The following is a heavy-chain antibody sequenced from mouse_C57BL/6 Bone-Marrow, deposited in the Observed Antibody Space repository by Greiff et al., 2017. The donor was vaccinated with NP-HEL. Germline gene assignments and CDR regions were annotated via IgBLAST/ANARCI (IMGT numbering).Heavy chain of an antibody. CDR3: ARSPFTTVVEFDY. V-gene: IGHV1-81*01. D-gene: IGHD1-1*01. CDR2: IYPRSGNT. J-gene: IGHJ2*01. Sequence: QVQLKESGAELARPGASVKLSCKASGYTFTSYGISWVKQRTGQGLEWIGEIYPRSGNTYYNEKFKGKATLTADKSSSTAYMELRSLTSEDSAVYFCARSPFTTVVEFDYWGQGTTLTVSS. CDR1: GYTFTSYG.